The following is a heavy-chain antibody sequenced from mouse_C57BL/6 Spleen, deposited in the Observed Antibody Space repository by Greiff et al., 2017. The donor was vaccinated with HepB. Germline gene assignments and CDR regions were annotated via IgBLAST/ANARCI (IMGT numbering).Heavy chain of an antibody. J-gene: IGHJ2*01. CDR2: IDPETGGT. Sequence: QVQLQQSGAELVRPGASVTLSCKASGYTFTDYEMHWVKQTPVHGLEWIGAIDPETGGTAYNQKFKGKAILTADKSSSTAYMELRSLTSEDSAVYYCTRWGRGYYFDYWGQGTTLTVSS. V-gene: IGHV1-15*01. D-gene: IGHD3-3*01. CDR1: GYTFTDYE. CDR3: TRWGRGYYFDY.